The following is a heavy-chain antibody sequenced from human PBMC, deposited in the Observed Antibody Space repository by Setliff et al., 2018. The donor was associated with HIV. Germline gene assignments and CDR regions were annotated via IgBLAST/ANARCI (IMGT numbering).Heavy chain of an antibody. V-gene: IGHV4-39*01. J-gene: IGHJ4*02. CDR3: ARQGRPGDFDS. D-gene: IGHD7-27*01. Sequence: SCTVSGGSLSSSNYYCGWIRQPPGKGLEWIGSIYYSGNTYYNPSLKSRVTISGDTSKKQFSLKLRAVTAADSAVYYCARQGRPGDFDSWGQGTRSPSPQ. CDR1: GGSLSSSNYY. CDR2: IYYSGNT.